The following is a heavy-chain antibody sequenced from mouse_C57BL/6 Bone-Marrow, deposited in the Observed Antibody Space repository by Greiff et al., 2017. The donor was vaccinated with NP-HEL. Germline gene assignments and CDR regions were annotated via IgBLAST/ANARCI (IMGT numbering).Heavy chain of an antibody. CDR2: IRNKANGYTT. V-gene: IGHV7-3*01. J-gene: IGHJ4*01. Sequence: EVKLMESGGGLVQPGGSLSLSCAASGFTFTDYYMSWVRQPPGKALEWLGFIRNKANGYTTEYSVSVKGLFTISRDNSQSILYLQMNALRAEDSATYYCARYGYYSNYDYAMDYWGQGTSVTVSS. D-gene: IGHD2-5*01. CDR1: GFTFTDYY. CDR3: ARYGYYSNYDYAMDY.